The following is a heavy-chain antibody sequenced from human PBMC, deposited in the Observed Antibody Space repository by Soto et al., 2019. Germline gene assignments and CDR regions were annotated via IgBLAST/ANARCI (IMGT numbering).Heavy chain of an antibody. CDR3: ARDQTGTTGYGMDV. CDR2: INAGNGNT. D-gene: IGHD1-7*01. V-gene: IGHV1-3*01. J-gene: IGHJ6*02. CDR1: GYTFTNYA. Sequence: ASVKVSCKASGYTFTNYAMHWVRQAPGQRLEWMGWINAGNGNTKYSQKFQGRVTITRDTSASTAYMELSSLRSEDTAVYYCARDQTGTTGYGMDVWGQGTTVTVSS.